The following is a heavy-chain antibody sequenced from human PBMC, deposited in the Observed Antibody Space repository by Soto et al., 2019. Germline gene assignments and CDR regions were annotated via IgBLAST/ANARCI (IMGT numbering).Heavy chain of an antibody. Sequence: QLQLQESGSGLVKPSQTLSLTCVVSGDSISSGGYSWNSIRQPPGKGLEWIGHTYHSGGTLYNPSLDSRVTISVDKSKNQFSLRLTSVTAADPAVYYCARDSLSGYYFDYWGQGTLVTVSS. D-gene: IGHD3-22*01. CDR3: ARDSLSGYYFDY. V-gene: IGHV4-30-2*01. CDR1: GDSISSGGYS. CDR2: TYHSGGT. J-gene: IGHJ4*02.